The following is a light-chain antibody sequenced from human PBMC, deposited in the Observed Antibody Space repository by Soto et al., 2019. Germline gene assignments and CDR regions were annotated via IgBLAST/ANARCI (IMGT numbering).Light chain of an antibody. CDR3: QQTYSTPWT. Sequence: DIQMTQSPSSLSASMGDRVSITCRASQSIGNDLNWYQQKPGKAPKLLIYGASTLQGGVPSRFSGSVSGTEFTLPISSLQPGDLATYFCQQTYSTPWTFGQGTKVDI. CDR2: GAS. CDR1: QSIGND. J-gene: IGKJ1*01. V-gene: IGKV1-39*01.